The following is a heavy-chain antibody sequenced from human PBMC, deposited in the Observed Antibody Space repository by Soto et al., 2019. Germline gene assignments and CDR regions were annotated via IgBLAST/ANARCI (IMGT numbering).Heavy chain of an antibody. V-gene: IGHV1-18*01. CDR3: ARGVGSGSYYNQYNWFDP. CDR1: GYTFTNNG. D-gene: IGHD3-10*01. J-gene: IGHJ5*02. Sequence: GASVKVSCKASGYTFTNNGISWGRQAPGQRIEWMGWISAYNGNTKYAQKFQGRVTMTTDTSTSTAYMELRSLRSDDTAVYYCARGVGSGSYYNQYNWFDPWGQGTLVTVSS. CDR2: ISAYNGNT.